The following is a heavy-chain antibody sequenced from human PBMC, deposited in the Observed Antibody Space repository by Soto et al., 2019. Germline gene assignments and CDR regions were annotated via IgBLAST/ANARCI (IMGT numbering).Heavy chain of an antibody. J-gene: IGHJ6*02. V-gene: IGHV5-51*01. CDR3: ARTSAAGKYYDGMDV. CDR2: IYPGDSDT. Sequence: ESLKISCKGSGYSFIDYWIGWVRQVPGKGLEWMGVIYPGDSDTRYSPSFQGHVTISADKSISTAYLQWSTLKASDTAMYYCARTSAAGKYYDGMDVWGQGTTVTV. CDR1: GYSFIDYW. D-gene: IGHD6-13*01.